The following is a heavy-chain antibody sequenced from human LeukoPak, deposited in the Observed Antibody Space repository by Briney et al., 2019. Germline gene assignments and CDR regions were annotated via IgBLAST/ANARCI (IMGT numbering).Heavy chain of an antibody. CDR2: INPNSGGT. CDR1: GYTFTGYY. Sequence: APVKVSCKASGYTFTGYYMHWVRQAPGQGLEWMGWINPNSGGTNYAQKFQGRVTMTRDTSISTAYMELSRLRSDDTAVYYCARTRFLEWSDFDYWGQGTLATVSS. V-gene: IGHV1-2*02. D-gene: IGHD3-3*01. J-gene: IGHJ4*02. CDR3: ARTRFLEWSDFDY.